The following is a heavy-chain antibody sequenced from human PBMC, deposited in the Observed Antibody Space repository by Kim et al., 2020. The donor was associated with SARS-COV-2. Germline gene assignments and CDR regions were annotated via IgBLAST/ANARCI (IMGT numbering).Heavy chain of an antibody. D-gene: IGHD1-1*01. J-gene: IGHJ4*02. CDR3: ARGDGELDQFDY. Sequence: SETLSLTCTVSGGSISSYYWSWIRQPPGKGLEWIGYIYYSGSTNYNPSLKSRVTISVDTSKNQFSLKLSSVTAADTAVYYCARGDGELDQFDYWGQGTLVTVSS. CDR2: IYYSGST. V-gene: IGHV4-59*13. CDR1: GGSISSYY.